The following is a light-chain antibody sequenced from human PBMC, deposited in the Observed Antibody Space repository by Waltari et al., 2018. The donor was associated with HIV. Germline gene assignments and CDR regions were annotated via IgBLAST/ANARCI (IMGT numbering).Light chain of an antibody. J-gene: IGLJ3*02. CDR2: DVT. CDR3: CSFAGSYTLV. Sequence: GQSVTISCTGTSSDIGDYNYVSWYQQHPGKAPKLMLYDVTKRPSGVPDRFSGSKSGNTASLTISGLQAEDEAAYYCCSFAGSYTLVFGGGTKLTVL. V-gene: IGLV2-11*03. CDR1: SSDIGDYNY.